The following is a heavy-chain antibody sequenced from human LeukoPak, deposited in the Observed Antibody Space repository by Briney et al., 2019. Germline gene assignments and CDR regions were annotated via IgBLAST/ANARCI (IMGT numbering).Heavy chain of an antibody. D-gene: IGHD3-22*01. V-gene: IGHV4-39*07. CDR2: AFYSGTT. CDR1: GGPITSSSYY. Sequence: SETLSLTCSVSGGPITSSSYYWAWIRQPPGKGLEWIGSAFYSGTTYYNPSLKSRVTISVDTSKNHFSLKLSSVTAADTAVYYCARGDDNSGYYYIDYWGQGTLVTVSS. J-gene: IGHJ4*02. CDR3: ARGDDNSGYYYIDY.